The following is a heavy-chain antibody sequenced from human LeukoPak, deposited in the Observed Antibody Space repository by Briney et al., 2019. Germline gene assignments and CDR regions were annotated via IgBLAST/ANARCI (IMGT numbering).Heavy chain of an antibody. J-gene: IGHJ4*02. Sequence: GGSLRLSCAASGFTFSSYWMHWVRQAPGKGLVWVSRINSDGSSTSYADSVKGRFTISRDNAKNTLYLQMNSLRAEDTAVYYCVREDGSGNPTDYWGQGTLVTVSS. CDR1: GFTFSSYW. D-gene: IGHD3-10*01. V-gene: IGHV3-74*01. CDR2: INSDGSST. CDR3: VREDGSGNPTDY.